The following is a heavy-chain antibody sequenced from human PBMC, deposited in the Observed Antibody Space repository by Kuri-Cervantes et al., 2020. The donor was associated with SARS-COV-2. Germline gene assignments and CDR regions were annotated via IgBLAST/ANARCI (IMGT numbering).Heavy chain of an antibody. V-gene: IGHV3-21*01. CDR1: GFTFSSYS. D-gene: IGHD3-3*01. CDR3: ARSKSWRWFDP. Sequence: GESLKISCAASGFTFSSYSMNWVRQAPGKGLEWVSSISSSSSYIYYADSVKGRFTISRDNAKNSLYLQMNSLRAEDTAVYYCARSKSWRWFDPWGQGTLVTVSS. J-gene: IGHJ5*02. CDR2: ISSSSSYI.